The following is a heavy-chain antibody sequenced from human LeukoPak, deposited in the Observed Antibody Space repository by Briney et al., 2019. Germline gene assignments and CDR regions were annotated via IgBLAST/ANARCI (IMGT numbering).Heavy chain of an antibody. CDR3: ARAPPRVGATRPIDY. CDR2: INPNSGGT. V-gene: IGHV1-2*02. Sequence: ASVKVSCKASGYTFTGYYMHWVRQAPGQGLEWMGWINPNSGGTNYAQKFQGRVTMTRDTSISTAYMELSRLRSDDTAVYYCARAPPRVGATRPIDYWGQGTLVTVSS. CDR1: GYTFTGYY. J-gene: IGHJ4*02. D-gene: IGHD1-26*01.